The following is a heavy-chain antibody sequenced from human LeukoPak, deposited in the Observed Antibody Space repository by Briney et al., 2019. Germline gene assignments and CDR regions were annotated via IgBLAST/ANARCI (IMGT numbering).Heavy chain of an antibody. D-gene: IGHD5-18*01. CDR3: ARQYRGYSYGYYYYYYMDV. CDR2: INHSGST. V-gene: IGHV4-34*01. CDR1: GGSFSGYY. J-gene: IGHJ6*03. Sequence: KTSETLSLTCAVYGGSFSGYYWSWIRQPPGKGLEWIGEINHSGSTNYNPSLKSRVTISVDTSKNQFSLKLSSVTAADTAVYYCARQYRGYSYGYYYYYYMDVWGKGTTVTISS.